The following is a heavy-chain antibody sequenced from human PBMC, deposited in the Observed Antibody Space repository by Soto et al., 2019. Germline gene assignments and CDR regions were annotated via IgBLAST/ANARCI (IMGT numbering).Heavy chain of an antibody. J-gene: IGHJ4*02. Sequence: QVQLQESGPGLVKPSGTLSLTCAVSGGSISSSNWWSWVRQPPGKGLEWIGEIYHSGSTNYNPSLRSRVTISVHKSKNQFSLKLSSVTAADTAVYYCASLGRFGELFAPFDYWGQGTLVTVSS. V-gene: IGHV4-4*02. CDR2: IYHSGST. CDR3: ASLGRFGELFAPFDY. D-gene: IGHD3-10*01. CDR1: GGSISSSNW.